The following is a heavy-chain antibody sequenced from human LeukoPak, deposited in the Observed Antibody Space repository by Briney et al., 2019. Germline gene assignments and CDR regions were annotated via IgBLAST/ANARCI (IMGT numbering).Heavy chain of an antibody. CDR2: INHSGST. V-gene: IGHV4-34*01. D-gene: IGHD6-13*01. CDR1: GGSFSGYY. Sequence: SETLSLTCAVYGGSFSGYYWSWIRQPPGKGLEWIGEINHSGSTNYNPSLKGRVTISVDTSKNQFSLKLSSVTAADTAVYYCARGVEAGIAAAGRRGFDYWGQGTLVTVSS. J-gene: IGHJ4*02. CDR3: ARGVEAGIAAAGRRGFDY.